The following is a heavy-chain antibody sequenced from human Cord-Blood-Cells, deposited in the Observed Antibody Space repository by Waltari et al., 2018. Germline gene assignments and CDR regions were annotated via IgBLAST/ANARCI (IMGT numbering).Heavy chain of an antibody. CDR2: ISGSGGST. J-gene: IGHJ4*02. Sequence: EVQLLESGGGLVQPGGSLRLSCAAHGFPFSSPAISRARQAPGKGLEWVSAISGSGGSTYYADSVKGRFTISRDNSKNTLYLQMNSLRAEDTAVYYCAIGGGRGYFDYWGQGTLVTVSS. CDR3: AIGGGRGYFDY. CDR1: GFPFSSPA. V-gene: IGHV3-23*01.